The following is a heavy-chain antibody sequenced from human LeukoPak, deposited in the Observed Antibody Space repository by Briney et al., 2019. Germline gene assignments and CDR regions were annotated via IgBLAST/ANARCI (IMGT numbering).Heavy chain of an antibody. V-gene: IGHV1-2*02. CDR3: ARVGGYYYYYMDV. CDR2: INPNSGGT. CDR1: GYTFTCYY. D-gene: IGHD1-26*01. J-gene: IGHJ6*03. Sequence: ASVKVSCKASGYTFTCYYMHWVRQAPGQGLEWMGWINPNSGGTNYAQKFQGRVTMTRDTSISTAYMELSRLRSDDTAVYYCARVGGYYYYYMDVWGKGTTVTVSS.